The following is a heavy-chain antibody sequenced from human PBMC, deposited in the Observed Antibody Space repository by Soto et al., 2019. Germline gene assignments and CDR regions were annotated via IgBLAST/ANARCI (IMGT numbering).Heavy chain of an antibody. J-gene: IGHJ5*02. CDR2: IIPIFGTA. D-gene: IGHD6-13*01. CDR3: ARRGIAAAGTLNWLDP. CDR1: GGTFSSYA. V-gene: IGHV1-69*13. Sequence: ASVKVSCKASGGTFSSYAISWVRQAPGQGLEWMGGIIPIFGTANYAQKFQGRVTITADESTSTAYMELSSLRSEDTAVYYCARRGIAAAGTLNWLDPWGKGTLVTVSS.